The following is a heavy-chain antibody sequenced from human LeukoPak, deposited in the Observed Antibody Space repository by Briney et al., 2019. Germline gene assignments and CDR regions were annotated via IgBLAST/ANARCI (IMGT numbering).Heavy chain of an antibody. CDR2: INPNSGGT. CDR1: GYTFTGYY. CDR3: ARGNFYYNKGYSPELRY. Sequence: ASVKVSCKASGYTFTGYYMHWVRQAPGQGLEWMGWINPNSGGTNYAQKFQGRVTMTRDTSISTAYVELSRLTSDDTAVYYCARGNFYYNKGYSPELRYWGQGTLVTVSS. D-gene: IGHD3-10*01. J-gene: IGHJ4*02. V-gene: IGHV1-2*02.